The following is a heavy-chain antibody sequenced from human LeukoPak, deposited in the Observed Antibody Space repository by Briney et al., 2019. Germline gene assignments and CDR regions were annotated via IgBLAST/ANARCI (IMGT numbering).Heavy chain of an antibody. CDR1: GGSISGYY. CDR2: IHDSGTT. CDR3: ARHYKIKTSPLNF. Sequence: SETLYLACTVSGGSISGYYWSWIRQPPGKGLEWIGYIHDSGTTNYNPSLRSRVAMSVDTSKNQFSLHLNSVIAADTAIYYCARHYKIKTSPLNFWGQGTLVTVSS. V-gene: IGHV4-59*08. D-gene: IGHD3-10*01. J-gene: IGHJ4*02.